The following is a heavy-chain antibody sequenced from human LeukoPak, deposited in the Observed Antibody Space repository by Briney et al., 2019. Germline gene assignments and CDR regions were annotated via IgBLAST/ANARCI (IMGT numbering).Heavy chain of an antibody. Sequence: SETLSLTCTVSGDSISSGNHTWGWIRQPPGKGLERIGTIRYSGTRFDNPSLKSRVTISVDTSKNQFSLKLSSVTAADTAVYYCARGIAVNGAFDIWGQGTMVTVSS. CDR2: IRYSGTR. D-gene: IGHD6-19*01. CDR3: ARGIAVNGAFDI. CDR1: GDSISSGNHT. V-gene: IGHV4-39*01. J-gene: IGHJ3*02.